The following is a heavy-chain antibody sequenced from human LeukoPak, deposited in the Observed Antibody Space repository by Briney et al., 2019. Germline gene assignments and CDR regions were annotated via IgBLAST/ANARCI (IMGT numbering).Heavy chain of an antibody. D-gene: IGHD6-6*01. CDR1: GGSISSYY. Sequence: SETLSLTCTVSGGSISSYYWSWIRQPAGKGLEWIGRIYTSGSTNYNPSLKSRVTMSVDTSKNQFSLKLSSVTAADTAVYYCARGSSSEIRYYYYYYMDVLGKGTTVTVSS. CDR2: IYTSGST. CDR3: ARGSSSEIRYYYYYYMDV. J-gene: IGHJ6*03. V-gene: IGHV4-4*07.